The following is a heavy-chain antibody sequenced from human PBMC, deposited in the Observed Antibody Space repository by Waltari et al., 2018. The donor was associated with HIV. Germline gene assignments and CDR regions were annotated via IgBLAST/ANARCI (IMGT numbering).Heavy chain of an antibody. CDR2: IYYSGST. CDR1: GGSISSYY. D-gene: IGHD6-19*01. V-gene: IGHV4-59*01. CDR3: ARGVPGLIAVAAKVAFDI. J-gene: IGHJ3*02. Sequence: QVQLQESGPGLVKPSETLSLTCTVSGGSISSYYWSWIRQPPGKGLEWIGYIYYSGSTNYNPSLQSRVTISVDTSKNQFSLKLSSVTAADTAVYYCARGVPGLIAVAAKVAFDIWGQGTMVTVSS.